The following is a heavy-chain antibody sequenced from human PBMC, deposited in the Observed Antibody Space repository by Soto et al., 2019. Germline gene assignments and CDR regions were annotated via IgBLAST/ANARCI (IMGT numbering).Heavy chain of an antibody. CDR3: ARGRASSGDGGNSDFDY. CDR1: GDSIASGDKY. V-gene: IGHV4-31*03. J-gene: IGHJ4*02. D-gene: IGHD2-21*01. CDR2: IYYSGST. Sequence: QVQLQESGPGLVKPSQTLSLTCTVSGDSIASGDKYWSWIRQHPGKSLEWIGYIYYSGSTYHSPSRKSRVTISVDTSKNQFSLKLSSVTAADTAVYYCARGRASSGDGGNSDFDYWGQGILVTVSS.